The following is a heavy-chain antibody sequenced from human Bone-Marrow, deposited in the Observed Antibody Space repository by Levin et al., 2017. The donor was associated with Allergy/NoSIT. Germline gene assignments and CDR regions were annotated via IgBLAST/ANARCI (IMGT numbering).Heavy chain of an antibody. D-gene: IGHD3-10*01. CDR2: IYYSGST. CDR3: ARGQGYGSGRNYMDV. Sequence: SETLSLTCTVSGGSMSGYFWNRIRQAPGKGLEWIGYIYYSGSTNFNPSLKSRLTISVDTSKKQFSLNLSSVTAADTAIYYCARGQGYGSGRNYMDVWGKGTTVTVSS. J-gene: IGHJ6*03. V-gene: IGHV4-59*01. CDR1: GGSMSGYF.